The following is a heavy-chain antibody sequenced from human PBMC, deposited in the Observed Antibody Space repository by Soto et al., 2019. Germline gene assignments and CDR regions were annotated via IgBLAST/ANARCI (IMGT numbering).Heavy chain of an antibody. CDR1: GFTFSEYS. Sequence: EVQVVESGGGLVKPGGSLRLSCAASGFTFSEYSFLWVRQAPGKGLEWLSFIANGDNHIFYSDSVKGRFTISRHNAKNSVYLQLNRLRADDSAVYYCARENGNCTAACKRGAFDIWGQGTMVSVSS. V-gene: IGHV3-21*01. D-gene: IGHD2-21*02. CDR2: IANGDNHI. J-gene: IGHJ3*02. CDR3: ARENGNCTAACKRGAFDI.